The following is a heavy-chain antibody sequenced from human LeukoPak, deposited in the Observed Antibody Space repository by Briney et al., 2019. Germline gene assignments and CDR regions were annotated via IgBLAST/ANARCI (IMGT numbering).Heavy chain of an antibody. CDR3: AREREPGGSYYYYMDV. V-gene: IGHV4-61*02. CDR2: IYTSGST. Sequence: SETLSLTCTVSGGSISSGSYYWSWTRQPAGKGLEWIGRIYTSGSTNYNPSLKSRVTISVDTSKNQFSLKLSSVTAADTALYYCAREREPGGSYYYYMDVWGKGTTVTVSS. D-gene: IGHD1-26*01. CDR1: GGSISSGSYY. J-gene: IGHJ6*03.